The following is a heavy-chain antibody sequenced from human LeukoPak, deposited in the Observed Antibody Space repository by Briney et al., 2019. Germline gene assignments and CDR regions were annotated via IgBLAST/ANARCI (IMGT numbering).Heavy chain of an antibody. J-gene: IGHJ3*02. V-gene: IGHV4-61*02. Sequence: SQTLSLTCTVSGGSISSGSCYWSWIRQPAGKGLEWIGRIYTSGSTNYNPSLKSRVTISVDTSKNQFSLKLSSVTAADTAVYYCARSNFESYYYDSSGSYAFDIWGQGTMVTVSS. D-gene: IGHD3-22*01. CDR3: ARSNFESYYYDSSGSYAFDI. CDR2: IYTSGST. CDR1: GGSISSGSCY.